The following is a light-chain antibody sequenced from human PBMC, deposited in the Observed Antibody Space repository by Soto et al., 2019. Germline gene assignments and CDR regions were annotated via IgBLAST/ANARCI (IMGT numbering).Light chain of an antibody. V-gene: IGKV3-20*01. CDR2: GAS. J-gene: IGKJ1*01. CDR1: QSVNNNY. CDR3: QQYGSSPPT. Sequence: EIVLTQSPGTLSLSPGERAVLSCRASQSVNNNYLAWYQRKPGRAPMLLIYGASSRATGIRDRFIGSGSGTDFPLTITRLEREDFAVYFCQQYGSSPPTFGQGTKVEFK.